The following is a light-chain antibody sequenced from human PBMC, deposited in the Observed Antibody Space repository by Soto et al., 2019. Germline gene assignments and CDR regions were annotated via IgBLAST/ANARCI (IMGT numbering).Light chain of an antibody. V-gene: IGKV1-5*03. CDR1: QSISIW. CDR3: QQYNAWALT. J-gene: IGKJ4*01. CDR2: KAS. Sequence: DIPMTQSPSTLSASVGDRVTITCRASQSISIWLAWYQQKPGKAPKLLIYKASSLESGVPSRFSGSGSGTEFTLTISSLQPDDFATYYCQQYNAWALTFGGGTKVEIK.